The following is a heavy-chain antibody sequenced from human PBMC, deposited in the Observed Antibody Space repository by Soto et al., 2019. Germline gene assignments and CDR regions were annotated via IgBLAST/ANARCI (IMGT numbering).Heavy chain of an antibody. Sequence: SVKVSCKASGGTFSSYAISWVRQAPGQGLEWMGGIIPIFGTANYAQKFQGRVMITADKSTSTAYMELSSLRSEDTAVYYCARGGGYCGGDCYPPPPGYYYGMDVWGQGTTVTVSS. V-gene: IGHV1-69*06. J-gene: IGHJ6*02. D-gene: IGHD2-21*02. CDR2: IIPIFGTA. CDR1: GGTFSSYA. CDR3: ARGGGYCGGDCYPPPPGYYYGMDV.